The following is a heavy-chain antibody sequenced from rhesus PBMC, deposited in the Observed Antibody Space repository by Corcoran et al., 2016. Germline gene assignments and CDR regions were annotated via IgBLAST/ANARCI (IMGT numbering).Heavy chain of an antibody. CDR2: IGGSSGST. J-gene: IGHJ4*01. CDR1: GYSLRSGYG. V-gene: IGHV4-127*01. CDR3: ARDRWGWNNPFDY. Sequence: QVQPQESGPGLGKASGTLSLNCRVPGYSLRSGYGLSRVRQPPGKGLGGVGGIGSIGGSSGSTNYNPSLNSRVTISKDTSKNQFSLKLSSVTAADTAVYYCARDRWGWNNPFDYWGQGVLVTVSS. D-gene: IGHD1-20*01.